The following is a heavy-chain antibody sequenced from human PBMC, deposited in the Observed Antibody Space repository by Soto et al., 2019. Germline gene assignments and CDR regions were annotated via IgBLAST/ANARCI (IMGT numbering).Heavy chain of an antibody. D-gene: IGHD3-16*01. Sequence: GGSLRLSCAASGFTFSSYAMHWVRQAPGKGLEWVAVISYDGSNKYYADSVKGRFTISRDNSKNTLYLQMNSLRAEDTAVDYCASDGLLGYLDYWGQGTLVTGSS. V-gene: IGHV3-30-3*01. CDR3: ASDGLLGYLDY. CDR2: ISYDGSNK. CDR1: GFTFSSYA. J-gene: IGHJ4*02.